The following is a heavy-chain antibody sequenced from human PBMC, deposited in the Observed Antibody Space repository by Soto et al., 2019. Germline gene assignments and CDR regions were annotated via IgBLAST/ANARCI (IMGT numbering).Heavy chain of an antibody. CDR1: GGSISNGGYY. J-gene: IGHJ4*02. CDR2: IFYSGST. D-gene: IGHD2-15*01. V-gene: IGHV4-31*03. Sequence: QVQLQESGPGLVKPSQTLSLTCTVSGGSISNGGYYWSWIRQHPGKGLEWVGYIFYSGSTYYNPSLKSRLTISVDTSKNHFPLKLSSVTAADTAVYYCAAINTGVAATSFDYWGQGTLVTVSS. CDR3: AAINTGVAATSFDY.